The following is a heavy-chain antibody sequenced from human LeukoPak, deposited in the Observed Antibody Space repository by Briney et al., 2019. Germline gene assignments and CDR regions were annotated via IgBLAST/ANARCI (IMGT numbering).Heavy chain of an antibody. J-gene: IGHJ6*02. D-gene: IGHD6-19*01. V-gene: IGHV1-18*01. CDR3: ARENLIAVAGTGWDGMDV. CDR2: ISAYNGNT. CDR1: GYTFTSYG. Sequence: ASVKVSCKASGYTFTSYGISWVRQAPGQGLEWMGWISAYNGNTNYAQKLQGRVTMTTDTSTSTAYMELRSLRSDDTAVYYCARENLIAVAGTGWDGMDVWGQGTTVTVSS.